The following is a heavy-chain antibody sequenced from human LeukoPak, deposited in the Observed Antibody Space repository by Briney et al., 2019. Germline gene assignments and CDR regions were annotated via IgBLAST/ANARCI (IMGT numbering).Heavy chain of an antibody. Sequence: ASVKVSCKASGYTFTSYDINWVRQATGQGLEWMGWMNPNSGNTGYAQKFQGRVTMTTDTSTSTAYVELRSLRSDDTAVYYCARDSADYWGQGTLVTVSS. CDR3: ARDSADY. CDR2: MNPNSGNT. J-gene: IGHJ4*02. CDR1: GYTFTSYD. V-gene: IGHV1-8*02.